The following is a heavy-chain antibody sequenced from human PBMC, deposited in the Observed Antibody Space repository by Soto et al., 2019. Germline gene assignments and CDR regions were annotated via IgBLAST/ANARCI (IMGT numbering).Heavy chain of an antibody. CDR2: INDRGSI. D-gene: IGHD3-9*01. Sequence: QVQLQQWGAGPLRPLETLSLTCGVSGGSFSGYYWAWICQSPGKGLEWIGEINDRGSINYNPSLKSRVSISVDTSKKHYSLNLRSVTAADTAVYYCAREGHDILTGPPWAWYFDLWGRGTLVTVSS. V-gene: IGHV4-34*01. CDR3: AREGHDILTGPPWAWYFDL. J-gene: IGHJ2*01. CDR1: GGSFSGYY.